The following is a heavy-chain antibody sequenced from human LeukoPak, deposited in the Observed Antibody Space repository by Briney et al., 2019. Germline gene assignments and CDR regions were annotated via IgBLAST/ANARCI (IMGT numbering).Heavy chain of an antibody. CDR3: AREDGYYGDYNWFDP. D-gene: IGHD4-17*01. J-gene: IGHJ5*02. Sequence: SETLSLTCTVSGGSISSYYWSWIRQPAGKGLEWIGRIYTSGSTNYNPSLKSRVTMSVDTSKNQFPLKLSSVTAADTAVYYCAREDGYYGDYNWFDPWGQGTLVTVSS. V-gene: IGHV4-4*07. CDR2: IYTSGST. CDR1: GGSISSYY.